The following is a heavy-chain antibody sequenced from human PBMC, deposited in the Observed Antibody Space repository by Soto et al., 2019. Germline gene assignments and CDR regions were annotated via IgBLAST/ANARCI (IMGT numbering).Heavy chain of an antibody. J-gene: IGHJ3*01. CDR2: INSDGSTK. V-gene: IGHV3-74*01. CDR1: GFTFSSYW. Sequence: GGSLRLSCAASGFTFSSYWMHWVRQAPGKGLVWVSRINSDGSTKYYADSVKGRFTISRDNAKNSLYLQMNSLRAEDTAVYYCARDQLYYNDISGRPLNAFDVWGQGTMVTVSS. CDR3: ARDQLYYNDISGRPLNAFDV. D-gene: IGHD3-22*01.